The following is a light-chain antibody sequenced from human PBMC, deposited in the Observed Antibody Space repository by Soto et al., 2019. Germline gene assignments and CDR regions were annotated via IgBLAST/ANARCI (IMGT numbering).Light chain of an antibody. CDR1: SSDIGASNF. CDR2: EAT. CDR3: VSYKTADTFV. V-gene: IGLV2-14*01. Sequence: QSVLAQPPSVSGSPGQSITVSCTGTSSDIGASNFVSWYQHLPGRAPKVIIFEATNRPSGVSDRFSGSKAGITASLTISGLQAADEAEYFCVSYKTADTFVLGTGTKVTV. J-gene: IGLJ1*01.